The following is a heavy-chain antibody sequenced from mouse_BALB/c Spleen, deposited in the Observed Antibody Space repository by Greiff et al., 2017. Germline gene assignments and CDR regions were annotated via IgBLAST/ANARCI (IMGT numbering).Heavy chain of an antibody. D-gene: IGHD1-1*02. CDR1: GFTFTDYY. CDR3: ARMEYGVRFAY. Sequence: EVQVVESGGGLVQPGGSLRLSCATSGFTFTDYYMSWVRQPPGKALEWLGFIRNKANGYTTEYSASVKGRFTISRDNSQSILYLQMNTLRAEDSATYYCARMEYGVRFAYWGQGTLVTVSA. J-gene: IGHJ3*01. CDR2: IRNKANGYTT. V-gene: IGHV7-3*02.